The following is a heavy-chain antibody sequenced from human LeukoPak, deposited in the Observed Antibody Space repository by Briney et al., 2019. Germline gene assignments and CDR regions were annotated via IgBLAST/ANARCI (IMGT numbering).Heavy chain of an antibody. D-gene: IGHD3-10*01. J-gene: IGHJ6*02. V-gene: IGHV1-3*01. CDR2: INHGNGNT. CDR3: ARGSWGGSDTITMVRGVINPPGYGMDV. CDR1: GYTCTSYA. Sequence: GASVMVSCKASGYTCTSYAMYWVRQAPGQRLEWMVWINHGNGNTKYSQQFQGRVTITRDTSASTAYMELSSLRSEDTAVYYCARGSWGGSDTITMVRGVINPPGYGMDVWGQGTTVTVSS.